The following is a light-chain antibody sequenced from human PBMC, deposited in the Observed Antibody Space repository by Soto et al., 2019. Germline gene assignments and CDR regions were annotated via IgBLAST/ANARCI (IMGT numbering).Light chain of an antibody. CDR2: LAS. CDR1: QSLLYSDGDNY. CDR3: IQAPQPPNT. V-gene: IGKV2-28*01. Sequence: DIVMTQSPLSLGVTPGEPASISCRSSQSLLYSDGDNYLDWYLQKPGQSPQLLIYLASNRASGVPARFSGSGSGTYFPLKISRVEAEDFGLYYCIQAPQPPNTFGQGTRL. J-gene: IGKJ5*01.